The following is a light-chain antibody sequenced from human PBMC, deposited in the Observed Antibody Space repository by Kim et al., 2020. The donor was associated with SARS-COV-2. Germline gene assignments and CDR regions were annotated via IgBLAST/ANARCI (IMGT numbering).Light chain of an antibody. J-gene: IGLJ3*02. CDR1: RSNIGVNS. V-gene: IGLV1-51*01. CDR2: DND. CDR3: GTWDSSLSAGGV. Sequence: QSVLTQPPSVSAAPGQKVTISCSGSRSNIGVNSVSWYQHLPGVAPKLLIYDNDKRPSGIPDRFSGSKSGTSATLDITGLQTGDEADYYCGTWDSSLSAGGVFGGGTKVTVL.